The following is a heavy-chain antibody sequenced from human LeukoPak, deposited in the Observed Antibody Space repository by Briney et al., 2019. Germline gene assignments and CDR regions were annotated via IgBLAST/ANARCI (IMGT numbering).Heavy chain of an antibody. D-gene: IGHD2-15*01. CDR1: GRTFSSYA. J-gene: IGHJ4*02. CDR3: ATDDCSGGIQGCAFGY. Sequence: ASVKVSCKASGRTFSSYAISWVRQAPGQGLEWMGGIIPIFGTANYAQKFQGRVTITADKSTSTAYMELSSLRSEDTAVYYCATDDCSGGIQGCAFGYWGQGTLVTVSS. V-gene: IGHV1-69*06. CDR2: IIPIFGTA.